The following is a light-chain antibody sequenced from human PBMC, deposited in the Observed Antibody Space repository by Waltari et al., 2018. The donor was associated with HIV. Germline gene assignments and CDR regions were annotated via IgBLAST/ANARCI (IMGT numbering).Light chain of an antibody. Sequence: QSALTQPPSASGSPGQSVTISCTGTSSDVGGYSFVSWYQQHPGKAPKLMIYEVIRRASGVPDRFFGSKSGNTASLTVSGLQAEDEADYFCSSYAGSNDLIFGGGTKLTVL. V-gene: IGLV2-8*01. CDR3: SSYAGSNDLI. CDR1: SSDVGGYSF. CDR2: EVI. J-gene: IGLJ2*01.